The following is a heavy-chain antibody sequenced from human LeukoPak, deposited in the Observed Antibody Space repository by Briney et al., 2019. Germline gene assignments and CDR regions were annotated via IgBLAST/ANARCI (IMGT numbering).Heavy chain of an antibody. CDR1: GFTFSSYS. V-gene: IGHV3-21*01. Sequence: GGSLRLSCAVSGFTFSSYSMNWVRQAPGKGLEWVSSISSSSSYIYYADSVKGRFTISRDNAKNSLYLQMNSLRAEDTAVYYCARDMAGTKYDHWGQGTLVTVSS. D-gene: IGHD1-7*01. CDR3: ARDMAGTKYDH. CDR2: ISSSSSYI. J-gene: IGHJ5*02.